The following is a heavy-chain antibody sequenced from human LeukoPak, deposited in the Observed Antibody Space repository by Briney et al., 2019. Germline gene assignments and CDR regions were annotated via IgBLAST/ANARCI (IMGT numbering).Heavy chain of an antibody. Sequence: PSETLSLTCTVSGGSISSYYWSWIRQPAGKGLEWIGRIYTSRSTNYNPSLKSRVTMSVDTSKNQFSLKLSSVTAADTAVYYCARNTEYYYDSSGYYGDNWFDPWGQGTLVTVSS. D-gene: IGHD3-22*01. CDR3: ARNTEYYYDSSGYYGDNWFDP. CDR1: GGSISSYY. V-gene: IGHV4-4*07. J-gene: IGHJ5*02. CDR2: IYTSRST.